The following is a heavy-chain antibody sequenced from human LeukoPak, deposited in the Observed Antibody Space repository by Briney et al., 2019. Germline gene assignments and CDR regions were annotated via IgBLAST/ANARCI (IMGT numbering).Heavy chain of an antibody. CDR1: GFTFSSYD. Sequence: GGSLRLSCAASGFTFSSYDMHWVRQATGKGLEWVSAIGTAGDTYYPGSVKDRFTISRENAKNSLYLQMNSLRAEDTAVYYCARSNADYDILTGTYYYYGMDVWGQGTTVTVSS. J-gene: IGHJ6*02. V-gene: IGHV3-13*01. CDR2: IGTAGDT. D-gene: IGHD3-9*01. CDR3: ARSNADYDILTGTYYYYGMDV.